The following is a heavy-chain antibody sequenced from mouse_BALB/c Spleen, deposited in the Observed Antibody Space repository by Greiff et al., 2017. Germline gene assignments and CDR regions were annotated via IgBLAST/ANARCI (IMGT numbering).Heavy chain of an antibody. V-gene: IGHV5-12-1*01. Sequence: EVKLEESGGGLVKPGGSLKLSCAASGFAFSSYDMSWVRQTPEKRLEWVAYISSGGGSTYYPDTVKGRFTISRDNAKNTLYLQMSSLKSEDTAMYYCARITTVGSFDYWGQGTTLTVSS. CDR2: ISSGGGST. CDR3: ARITTVGSFDY. D-gene: IGHD1-1*01. J-gene: IGHJ2*01. CDR1: GFAFSSYD.